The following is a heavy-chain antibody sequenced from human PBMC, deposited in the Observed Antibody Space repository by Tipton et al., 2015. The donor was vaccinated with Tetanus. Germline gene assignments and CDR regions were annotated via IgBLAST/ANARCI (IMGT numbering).Heavy chain of an antibody. CDR2: ISHPGTTT. CDR1: GFSFSAYY. D-gene: IGHD6-6*01. CDR3: ARSESRIAPRIPWGMDI. J-gene: IGHJ6*02. Sequence: SLRLSCAASGFSFSAYYMSWIRLAPGKGLEWISYISHPGTTTYYSASVMGRFTVSRDNTKNSLYLEINSLRAEDTAVYYCARSESRIAPRIPWGMDIWGQGTTVTVSS. V-gene: IGHV3-11*01.